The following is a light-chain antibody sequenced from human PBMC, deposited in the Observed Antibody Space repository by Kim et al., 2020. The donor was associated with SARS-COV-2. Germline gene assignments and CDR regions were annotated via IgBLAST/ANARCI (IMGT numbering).Light chain of an antibody. J-gene: IGLJ2*01. CDR3: ASWDDSLSAVV. CDR2: RNN. CDR1: SSNIGSDY. Sequence: GQGVAISCSGSSSNIGSDYVYWHLQLPGTAPKLLIYRNNQRTSGVPDRFSGSKSGTSASLAISGLRSEDEAEYYCASWDDSLSAVVFGGGTQLTVL. V-gene: IGLV1-47*01.